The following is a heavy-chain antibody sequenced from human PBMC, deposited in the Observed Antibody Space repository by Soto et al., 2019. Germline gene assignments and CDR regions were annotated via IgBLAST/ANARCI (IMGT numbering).Heavy chain of an antibody. CDR3: ARDLGYCTNGVCSGMDV. Sequence: SETLSLTCTVSGGSISSDYWSWVRQPRGKGLEWIGYIYYSGSTNYNPSLKSRVTISVDTSKNQFSLKLSSVTAADTAVYYCARDLGYCTNGVCSGMDVWGQATTVTVSS. V-gene: IGHV4-59*01. J-gene: IGHJ6*02. CDR2: IYYSGST. CDR1: GGSISSDY. D-gene: IGHD2-8*01.